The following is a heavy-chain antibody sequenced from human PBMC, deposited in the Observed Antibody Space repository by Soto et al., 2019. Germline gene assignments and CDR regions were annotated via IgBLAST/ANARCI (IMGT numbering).Heavy chain of an antibody. CDR2: IHSSGTT. V-gene: IGHV4-4*07. Sequence: PSETLSLTCTVSSGSINSFYWSWIRQPAGKGLEWIGRIHSSGTTNYNPSLKSRVTMSVDTSRNQFSLKLTSVTAADTAVYYCARDRIIGTSYSDYWGQGVLATV. J-gene: IGHJ4*02. CDR3: ARDRIIGTSYSDY. CDR1: SGSINSFY. D-gene: IGHD1-7*01.